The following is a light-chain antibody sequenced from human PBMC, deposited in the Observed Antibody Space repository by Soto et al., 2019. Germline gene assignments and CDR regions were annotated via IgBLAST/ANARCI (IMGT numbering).Light chain of an antibody. Sequence: QSVLTQSSSASASLGSSVRFTCTLSSGRSSYTIAWHQQQPGKAHRSLMKVEGSGSYNKGSGVPDRFSGFSSGADRHLTISNLQSDDEADYYCETWDTNTRVFGGGTKVTVL. CDR2: VEGSGSY. J-gene: IGLJ3*02. V-gene: IGLV4-60*03. CDR3: ETWDTNTRV. CDR1: SGRSSYT.